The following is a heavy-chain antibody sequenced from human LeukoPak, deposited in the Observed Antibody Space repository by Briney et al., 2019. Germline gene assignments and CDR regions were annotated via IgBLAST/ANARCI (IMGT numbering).Heavy chain of an antibody. D-gene: IGHD3-10*01. CDR1: GGTFSSYA. J-gene: IGHJ4*02. CDR2: IIPILGIA. Sequence: ASVKVSCKASGGTFSSYAISWVRQAPGQGLEWMGRIIPILGIANYAQKFQGRVTITADKSTSTAYMELSSLRSEDTAVYYCARGLSYSSGSYYLLWGQGTLVTVSS. V-gene: IGHV1-69*04. CDR3: ARGLSYSSGSYYLL.